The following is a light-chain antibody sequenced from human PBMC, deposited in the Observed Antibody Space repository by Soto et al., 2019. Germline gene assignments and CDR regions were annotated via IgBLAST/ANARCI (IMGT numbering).Light chain of an antibody. CDR3: QQYDSYST. CDR2: KAS. Sequence: DIQMPQSPASLSASVADRVTITCRASQNIRSWMAWYQQKPGKAPRLLIYKASSLQSGVPSRFSGSGSGTEFTLTISSLQPDDSATYYCQQYDSYSTFGGGTKVDIK. V-gene: IGKV1-5*03. CDR1: QNIRSW. J-gene: IGKJ4*01.